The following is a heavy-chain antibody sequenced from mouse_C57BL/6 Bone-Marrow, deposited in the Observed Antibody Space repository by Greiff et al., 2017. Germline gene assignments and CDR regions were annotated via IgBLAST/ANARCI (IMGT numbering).Heavy chain of an antibody. D-gene: IGHD1-1*01. J-gene: IGHJ1*03. V-gene: IGHV5-6*02. Sequence: EVKVEESGGDLVKPGGSLKLSCAASGFTFSSYGMSWVRHTPDKRLEWVATISSGGSYTYYPARVKGRFTTSRDNAKNTLYLQMSSLKSEDTAMYYCARPPPYYYGSSYDGYFDVWGTGTTVTVSS. CDR1: GFTFSSYG. CDR2: ISSGGSYT. CDR3: ARPPPYYYGSSYDGYFDV.